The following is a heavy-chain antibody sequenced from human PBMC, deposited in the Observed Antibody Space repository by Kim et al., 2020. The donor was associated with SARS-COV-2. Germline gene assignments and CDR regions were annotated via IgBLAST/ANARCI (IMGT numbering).Heavy chain of an antibody. CDR1: GFTFDDYA. D-gene: IGHD3-3*01. J-gene: IGHJ4*02. CDR2: ISWNSGRI. Sequence: GGSLRLSCAASGFTFDDYAMHWVRQAPGKGLEWVSGISWNSGRIGYADSVKGRFTISRDNAKNSLYLQMNSLRAEDTALYYCAKDMNDFWSGYSDWTYYFDYWGQGTLVTVSS. CDR3: AKDMNDFWSGYSDWTYYFDY. V-gene: IGHV3-9*01.